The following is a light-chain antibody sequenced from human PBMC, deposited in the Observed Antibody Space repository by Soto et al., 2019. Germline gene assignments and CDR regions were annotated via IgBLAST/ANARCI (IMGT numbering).Light chain of an antibody. CDR1: QSVGSY. J-gene: IGKJ4*01. V-gene: IGKV3-11*01. CDR3: QQRSDWLST. CDR2: DAS. Sequence: EIVLTQSPATLSLSPGDRATLSCRASQSVGSYLGWYQQRPGQAPRLLIYDASNRATGIPARFSGSGSGTDFTLTISSLEPEDFAVYYCQQRSDWLSTFGGGTKVEIK.